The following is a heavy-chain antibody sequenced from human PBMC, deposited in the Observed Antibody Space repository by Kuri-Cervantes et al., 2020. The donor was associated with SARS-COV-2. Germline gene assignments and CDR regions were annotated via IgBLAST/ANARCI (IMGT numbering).Heavy chain of an antibody. J-gene: IGHJ5*02. CDR2: INHSGST. CDR3: ARGTVNWFDP. CDR1: GGSFSGYY. V-gene: IGHV4-34*01. Sequence: ESLKISCAVYGGSFSGYYWSWLRQPPGKGLEWIGEINHSGSTNYNPSLKSRVTISVDTSKNQFSLKLSSVTAADTAVYYCARGTVNWFDPWGQGTLVTVSS.